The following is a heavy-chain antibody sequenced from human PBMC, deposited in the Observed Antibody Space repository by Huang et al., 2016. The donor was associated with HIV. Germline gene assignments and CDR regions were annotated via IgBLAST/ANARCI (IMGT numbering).Heavy chain of an antibody. CDR3: ARTAYSYGFRQGYNWFDP. Sequence: QVLLVQSGAEVRKPGSSVKVSCTAFGGTCSSYAIGWVRQAPGQGLEWRGGSNHICGTANYTQKYQGSITITGDESTNTGYSEVTRLTSEDTAVYYCARTAYSYGFRQGYNWFDPWGQGTPVTVSS. D-gene: IGHD5-18*01. J-gene: IGHJ5*02. CDR2: SNHICGTA. CDR1: GGTCSSYA. V-gene: IGHV1-69*13.